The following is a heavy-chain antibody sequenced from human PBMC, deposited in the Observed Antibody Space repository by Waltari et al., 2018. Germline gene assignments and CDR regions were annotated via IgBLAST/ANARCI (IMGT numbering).Heavy chain of an antibody. Sequence: QVQVVQSGDEVKKPGASVRVSCQSSGYTFSAYYIHWVRQAPGQGLEWMGWINPKTGDTNYAQKFQAWVTFTRDTSINAVSMELSRLTSDGTAVYYCATGRTSAIDYWGQGTLVSVTS. D-gene: IGHD1-26*01. CDR3: ATGRTSAIDY. J-gene: IGHJ4*02. CDR2: INPKTGDT. CDR1: GYTFSAYY. V-gene: IGHV1-2*04.